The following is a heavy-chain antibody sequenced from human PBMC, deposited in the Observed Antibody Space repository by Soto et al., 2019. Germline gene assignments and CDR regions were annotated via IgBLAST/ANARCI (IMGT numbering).Heavy chain of an antibody. D-gene: IGHD2-8*01. Sequence: QVQLQESGPGLVKPSQTLSVTCTVSGGSVSSDDYSWSWIRQHPGKGLEWIGYIRDSGSTYYNPSLEGRVTISVYTSKNQFSLRLSSVTAADTAVYYCAIAMANYFDYWGQVTLVTASS. J-gene: IGHJ4*02. CDR1: GGSVSSDDYS. CDR3: AIAMANYFDY. CDR2: IRDSGST. V-gene: IGHV4-31*03.